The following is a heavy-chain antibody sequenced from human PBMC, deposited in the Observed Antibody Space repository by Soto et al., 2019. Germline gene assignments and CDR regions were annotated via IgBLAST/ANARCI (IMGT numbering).Heavy chain of an antibody. CDR1: GFTFSDYY. V-gene: IGHV3-11*01. D-gene: IGHD2-2*01. CDR2: ISSSGSTI. Sequence: GGSLRLSCAASGFTFSDYYMSWIRQAPGKGLEWVSCISSSGSTIYYADSVKGRFTISRDNAKNSLYLQMNSLRAEDTAVYYCARLSVPESSFDYWGQGTLVTVSS. CDR3: ARLSVPESSFDY. J-gene: IGHJ4*02.